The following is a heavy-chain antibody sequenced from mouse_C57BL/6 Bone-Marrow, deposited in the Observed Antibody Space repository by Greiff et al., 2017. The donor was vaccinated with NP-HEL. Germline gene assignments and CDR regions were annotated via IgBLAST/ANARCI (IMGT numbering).Heavy chain of an antibody. J-gene: IGHJ1*03. CDR3: ASWYWYFDV. CDR1: GFSLTSYA. CDR2: IWTGGGT. V-gene: IGHV2-9-1*01. Sequence: VKLMESGPGLVAPSQSLSITCTVSGFSLTSYAISWVRQPPGKGLEWLGVIWTGGGTNYNSALNSRLSISKDNSKSQVFLKMNSLQTDDTARYYCASWYWYFDVWGTGTTVTVSS.